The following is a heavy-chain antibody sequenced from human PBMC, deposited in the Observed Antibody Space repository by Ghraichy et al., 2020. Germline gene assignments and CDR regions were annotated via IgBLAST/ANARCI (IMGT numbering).Heavy chain of an antibody. J-gene: IGHJ3*02. V-gene: IGHV1-69*05. D-gene: IGHD5-18*01. CDR1: GGTFSSYA. CDR2: IIPIFGTA. CDR3: ARSRLRYSYGESAFDI. Sequence: SVKVSCKASGGTFSSYAISWVRQAPGQGLEWMGGIIPIFGTANYAQKFQGRVTITTDESTSTAYMELSSLRSEDTAVYYCARSRLRYSYGESAFDIWGQGTMVTVSS.